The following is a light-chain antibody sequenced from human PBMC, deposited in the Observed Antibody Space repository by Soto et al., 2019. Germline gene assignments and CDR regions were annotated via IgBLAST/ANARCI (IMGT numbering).Light chain of an antibody. Sequence: QSVLTQPLSASGTPGQRFTISCSGIGSSIGTNTVNCYRQLSGTAPKPLIYGNNHRPSGVPDRFSGSKSGTSASLAISGLQSEDEADYYCAAWDGSLNNMLFGGGTKVTVL. J-gene: IGLJ2*01. CDR2: GNN. V-gene: IGLV1-44*01. CDR3: AAWDGSLNNML. CDR1: GSSIGTNT.